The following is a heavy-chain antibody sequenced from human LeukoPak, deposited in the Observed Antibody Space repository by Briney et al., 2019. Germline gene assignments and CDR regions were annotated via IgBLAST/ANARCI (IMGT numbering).Heavy chain of an antibody. Sequence: SETLSLTCTVSGGSISSYYRSWIRQPPGKGLEWIGYIYYSGSTNYNLSLKSRVTISVDTSKNQFSLKLSSVTAADTAVYYCARVGWWYYFDYWGQGTLVTVSS. D-gene: IGHD2-15*01. V-gene: IGHV4-59*01. CDR3: ARVGWWYYFDY. J-gene: IGHJ4*02. CDR1: GGSISSYY. CDR2: IYYSGST.